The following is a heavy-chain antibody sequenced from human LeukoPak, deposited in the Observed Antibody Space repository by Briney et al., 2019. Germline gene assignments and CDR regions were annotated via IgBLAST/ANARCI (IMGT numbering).Heavy chain of an antibody. CDR1: GGSLSDYY. V-gene: IGHV4-34*01. CDR3: AYSSGYQQH. D-gene: IGHD3-22*01. J-gene: IGHJ1*01. CDR2: INHSGST. Sequence: PSETLSLTCAVYGGSLSDYYWSWIRQPPGKGLEWIGEINHSGSTNYNPSLKSRVTISVDTSKNQFSLKLSSVTAADAALYYCAYSSGYQQHWGQGTLVTVSS.